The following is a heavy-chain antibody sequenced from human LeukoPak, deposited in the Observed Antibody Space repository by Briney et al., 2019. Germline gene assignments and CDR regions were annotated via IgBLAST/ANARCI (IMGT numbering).Heavy chain of an antibody. J-gene: IGHJ5*02. CDR2: IIPILGIA. D-gene: IGHD3-3*01. V-gene: IGHV1-69*04. Sequence: SVKVSCKASGYTFTGYYMHWVRQAPGQGLEWMGRIIPILGIANYAQKFQGRVTITADKSTSTAYMELSSLRSEDTAVYYCARARGYDFWSGYWFDPWGQGTLVTVSS. CDR3: ARARGYDFWSGYWFDP. CDR1: GYTFTGYY.